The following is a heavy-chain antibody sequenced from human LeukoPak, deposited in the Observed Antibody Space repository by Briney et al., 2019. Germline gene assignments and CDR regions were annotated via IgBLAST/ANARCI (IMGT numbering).Heavy chain of an antibody. J-gene: IGHJ4*02. D-gene: IGHD6-19*01. CDR2: IYISGST. Sequence: SETLSLTCTVSGGSISSYYWSWIRQPAGKGLEWIGRIYISGSTDYNPSLKSRAAMSVDTSKNQFSLKLSSVTAADTAVYYCARHPSVAGTKGGFDHWGQGTLVTVSS. V-gene: IGHV4-4*07. CDR1: GGSISSYY. CDR3: ARHPSVAGTKGGFDH.